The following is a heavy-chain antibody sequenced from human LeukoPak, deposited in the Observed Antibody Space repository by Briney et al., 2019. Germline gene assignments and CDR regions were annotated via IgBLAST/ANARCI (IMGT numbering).Heavy chain of an antibody. CDR1: GYSISSGYY. Sequence: KPSETLSLTCAVSGYSISSGYYWGWIRQPPGKGLEWIGSIYHSGSTHYNPSLKSRVTISVDTSKNQFSLKLSSVTAADTAVYYCARDPYYYDGSGYPFDYWGQGTLVTVSS. D-gene: IGHD3-22*01. J-gene: IGHJ4*02. V-gene: IGHV4-38-2*02. CDR2: IYHSGST. CDR3: ARDPYYYDGSGYPFDY.